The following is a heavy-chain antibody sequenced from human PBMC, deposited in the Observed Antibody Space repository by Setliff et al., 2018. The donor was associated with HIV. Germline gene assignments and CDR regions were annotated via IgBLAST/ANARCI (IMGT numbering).Heavy chain of an antibody. CDR2: ISEYNGDT. Sequence: ASVKVSCKASGYTFTSYGISWVRQAPGQGLEWMGWISEYNGDTKYAQKLQGRVTMTKDTSTSTAYMELRSLRSDDTAVYYCARQSRDWNWFDPWGQGTLVTVSS. V-gene: IGHV1-18*01. CDR1: GYTFTSYG. J-gene: IGHJ5*02. D-gene: IGHD2-21*01. CDR3: ARQSRDWNWFDP.